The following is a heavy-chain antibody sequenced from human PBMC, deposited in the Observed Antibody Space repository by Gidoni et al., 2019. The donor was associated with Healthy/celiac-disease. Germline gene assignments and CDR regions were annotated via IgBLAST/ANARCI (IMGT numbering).Heavy chain of an antibody. Sequence: QVQLVQSGDEVKKPGASVKGSCKASGYTFTGYYIHWVRQAPGQGLEWMEWINPNSGGTNYAQKFQCRVTMTRDTSISTAYMELSRLRSDDTSVYYCARSTSSSYGMDVWGQGTTVTVSS. CDR2: INPNSGGT. J-gene: IGHJ6*02. CDR1: GYTFTGYY. V-gene: IGHV1-2*02. CDR3: ARSTSSSYGMDV. D-gene: IGHD6-13*01.